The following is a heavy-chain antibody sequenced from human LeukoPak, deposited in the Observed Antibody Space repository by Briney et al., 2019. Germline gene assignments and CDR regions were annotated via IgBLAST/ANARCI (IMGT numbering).Heavy chain of an antibody. V-gene: IGHV3-15*01. CDR2: IKRKSDGGTA. D-gene: IGHD2-15*01. J-gene: IGHJ4*02. CDR3: TTNGSYEGLADY. CDR1: GLTFTNAY. Sequence: GGSLRLSCAASGLTFTNAYMNWVRQAPGKGLEWVGRIKRKSDGGTADHAAPVKGRFTISRDDSKNTLYIQMNSLKTEDTAVYYCTTNGSYEGLADYWGQGTLVTVSS.